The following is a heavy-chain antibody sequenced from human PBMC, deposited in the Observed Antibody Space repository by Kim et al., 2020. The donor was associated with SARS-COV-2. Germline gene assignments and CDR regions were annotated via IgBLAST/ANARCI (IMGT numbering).Heavy chain of an antibody. CDR1: RFTFSSSA. CDR3: AKNVHLTSLTFLWYFDL. J-gene: IGHJ2*01. V-gene: IGHV3-23*01. CDR2: IFGSGHGT. D-gene: IGHD2-2*01. Sequence: GGSLRLSCVGSRFTFSSSAMTWVRQPPGKGLEWVSTIFGSGHGTYYSSSVRGRFIVSRDNSKNTLYLQMDNLRADDTAIYYCAKNVHLTSLTFLWYFDLWGRGTSVTVSS.